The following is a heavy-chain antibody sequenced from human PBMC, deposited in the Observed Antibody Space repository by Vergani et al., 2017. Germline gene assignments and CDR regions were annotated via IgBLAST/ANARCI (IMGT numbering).Heavy chain of an antibody. D-gene: IGHD3-16*01. CDR1: GYSFTSYW. CDR3: ARHARYSDVTGNYVYYGMDV. Sequence: EVPLVPSGAEVKKPGESLKISCKGSGYSFTSYWIGWVRQLPGKGLEWMGIIYPGDSDTRYSPSFQGQVTISADKSISTAYLQWSGLKVTDTAIYYCARHARYSDVTGNYVYYGMDVWGQGTSVIVSS. V-gene: IGHV5-51*01. J-gene: IGHJ6*02. CDR2: IYPGDSDT.